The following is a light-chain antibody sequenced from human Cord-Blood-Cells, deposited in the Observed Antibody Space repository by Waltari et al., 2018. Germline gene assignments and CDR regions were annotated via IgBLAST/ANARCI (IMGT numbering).Light chain of an antibody. V-gene: IGLV3-1*01. CDR2: QDS. CDR1: KSADKY. Sequence: SFELTQPPSVSVPPGQTARITRLGDKSADKYACWYQQKPGQSPVLVIYQDSKRPSGIPERFSGSNSGNTATLTISGTQAMDEADYYCQAWDSSTVVFGGGTKLTVL. CDR3: QAWDSSTVV. J-gene: IGLJ2*01.